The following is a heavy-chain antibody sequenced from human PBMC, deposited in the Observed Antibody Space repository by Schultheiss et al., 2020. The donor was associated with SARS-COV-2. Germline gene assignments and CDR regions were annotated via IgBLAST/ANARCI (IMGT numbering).Heavy chain of an antibody. J-gene: IGHJ6*02. CDR3: ARGVYGDYGMDV. V-gene: IGHV4-39*07. CDR2: IYTSGST. CDR1: GGSISSSSYY. Sequence: SETLSLTCTVSGGSISSSSYYWGWIRQPPGKGLEWIGSIYTSGSTNYNPSLKSRVTMSVDTSKNQFSLKLSSVTAADTAVYYCARGVYGDYGMDVWGQGTTVTVSS. D-gene: IGHD5/OR15-5a*01.